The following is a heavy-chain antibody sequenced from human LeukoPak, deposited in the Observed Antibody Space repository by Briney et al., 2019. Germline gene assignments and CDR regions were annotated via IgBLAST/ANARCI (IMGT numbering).Heavy chain of an antibody. CDR3: ARLVRGVIKYYYYYMDV. CDR1: GFTFSSYE. J-gene: IGHJ6*03. Sequence: GGSLRLSCAASGFTFSSYEMNWVRQAPGKGLEWVSYISSSGSTIYYADSVKGRFTISRDNAKNSLYLQMNSLRAEDTAVYYCARLVRGVIKYYYYYMDVWGKGTTVTISS. D-gene: IGHD3-10*01. CDR2: ISSSGSTI. V-gene: IGHV3-48*03.